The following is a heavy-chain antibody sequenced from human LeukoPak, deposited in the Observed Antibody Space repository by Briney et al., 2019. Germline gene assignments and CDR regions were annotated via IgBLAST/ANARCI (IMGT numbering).Heavy chain of an antibody. J-gene: IGHJ4*02. CDR2: IYPGDSDT. D-gene: IGHD3-10*01. V-gene: IGHV5-51*01. CDR3: ARSYGSGSYYNGFYY. CDR1: GYSFTSYW. Sequence: GESLKISCKGSGYSFTSYWIGWVRQMPGKGLEWMGIIYPGDSDTRYSPSFQGQVTISADKSISTAYLQWSSLKASDTAMYYCARSYGSGSYYNGFYYWGQGTLVTASS.